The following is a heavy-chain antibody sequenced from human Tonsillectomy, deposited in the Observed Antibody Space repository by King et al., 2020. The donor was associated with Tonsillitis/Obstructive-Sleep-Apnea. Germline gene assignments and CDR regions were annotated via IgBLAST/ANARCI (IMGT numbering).Heavy chain of an antibody. D-gene: IGHD1-26*01. V-gene: IGHV4-39*01. CDR1: GDSISSSYYY. Sequence: QLQESGPGLVKPSETLSLTCTVSGDSISSSYYYWGWIRKPPGKGLEWIGSIYYSGSTYDNPSLKSRVTISVDTSKNQFSLKLSSVTAADTAVYYCARLIRSGSYYFDYWGQGTLVTVSS. CDR2: IYYSGST. CDR3: ARLIRSGSYYFDY. J-gene: IGHJ4*02.